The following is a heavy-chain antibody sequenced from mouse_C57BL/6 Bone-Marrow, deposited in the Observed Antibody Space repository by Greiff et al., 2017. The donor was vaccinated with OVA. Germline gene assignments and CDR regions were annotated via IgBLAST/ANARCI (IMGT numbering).Heavy chain of an antibody. CDR2: IYPGSGST. Sequence: QLQQPGAELVKPGASVKMSCKASGYTFTSYWITWVKQRPGQGLEWIGDIYPGSGSTNYNEKFKSKATLTVDTSSSTAYMQLSSLTSEDSAVYYCARKGDSSGYVGYWGQGTLVTVSA. D-gene: IGHD3-2*02. CDR1: GYTFTSYW. J-gene: IGHJ3*01. CDR3: ARKGDSSGYVGY. V-gene: IGHV1-55*01.